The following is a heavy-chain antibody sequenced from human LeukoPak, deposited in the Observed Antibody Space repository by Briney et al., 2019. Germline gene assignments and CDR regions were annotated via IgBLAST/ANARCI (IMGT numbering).Heavy chain of an antibody. CDR2: IYHSGST. D-gene: IGHD6-13*01. J-gene: IGHJ4*02. Sequence: KSSETLSLTCTVSGYSISSGYYWCWIRQPPGKGLEWIGSIYHSGSTYYNPSLKSRVTISVDTSKNQFSLKLSSVTAADTAVYYCARVGRSSWYDYWGQGTLVTVSS. V-gene: IGHV4-38-2*02. CDR1: GYSISSGYY. CDR3: ARVGRSSWYDY.